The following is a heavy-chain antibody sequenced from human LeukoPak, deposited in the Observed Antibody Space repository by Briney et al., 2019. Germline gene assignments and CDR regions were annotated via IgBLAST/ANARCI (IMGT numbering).Heavy chain of an antibody. V-gene: IGHV3-23*01. CDR3: ARLGAAWSLDY. CDR2: ISGSGRST. Sequence: GGSLRLSCAVSGFTFSSYAMSWVRQAPGKGLEWVSAISGSGRSTYYAGSVKGRFTISRDNSKNTLYLQMNSLRAGDTAVYYCARLGAAWSLDYWGQGTLVTVSS. CDR1: GFTFSSYA. J-gene: IGHJ4*02. D-gene: IGHD1-26*01.